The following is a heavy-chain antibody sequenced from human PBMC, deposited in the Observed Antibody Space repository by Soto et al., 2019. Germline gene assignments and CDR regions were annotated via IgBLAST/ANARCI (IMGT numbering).Heavy chain of an antibody. CDR3: ARGLLEWQLNWFDP. CDR1: GFTFSSYS. J-gene: IGHJ5*02. D-gene: IGHD3-3*01. V-gene: IGHV3-48*02. Sequence: EVQLVESGGGLVQPGGSLSLSCAASGFTFSSYSMNWVRQAPGKGLEWVSYISSSSSTIYYADSVKGRFTISRDNAKNSLYLQMNNLRDEDTAVYYCARGLLEWQLNWFDPWGQGTLVTVSS. CDR2: ISSSSSTI.